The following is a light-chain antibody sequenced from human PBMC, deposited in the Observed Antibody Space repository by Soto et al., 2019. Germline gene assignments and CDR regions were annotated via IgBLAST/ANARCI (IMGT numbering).Light chain of an antibody. CDR1: HSISNW. J-gene: IGKJ4*01. Sequence: DIQMYTSLFTLSSSEVSRVHIIFLASHSISNWLAWYQQTPGTAPKVLIYHASNLQSGVPSRFSGSGSGTEFTLTISSLQPEDVATYYCQELNSYPLNFGGGTTGDI. CDR2: HAS. V-gene: IGKV1-5*02. CDR3: QELNSYPLN.